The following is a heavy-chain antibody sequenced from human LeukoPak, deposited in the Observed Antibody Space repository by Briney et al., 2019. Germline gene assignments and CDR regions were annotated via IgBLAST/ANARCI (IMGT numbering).Heavy chain of an antibody. J-gene: IGHJ6*02. Sequence: PGGSLRLSCAASGFTFSGYWMHWVRQVPGKGLVWVSRINTDGSSTSYADSVKGRFTISRDNAKNTLYLQMNRLRAEDTAVYYCARGKRPLEDCGGGSGYLGDDYYYGMDVGGQGTTVSVSS. V-gene: IGHV3-74*01. D-gene: IGHD2-15*01. CDR2: INTDGSST. CDR1: GFTFSGYW. CDR3: ARGKRPLEDCGGGSGYLGDDYYYGMDV.